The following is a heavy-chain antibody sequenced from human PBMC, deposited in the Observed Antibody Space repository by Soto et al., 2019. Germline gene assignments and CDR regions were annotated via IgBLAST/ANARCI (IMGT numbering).Heavy chain of an antibody. CDR2: ISGSGGST. CDR3: AKGPINVLRYFDWLSPFDY. V-gene: IGHV3-23*01. D-gene: IGHD3-9*01. J-gene: IGHJ4*02. Sequence: GGSLRLSCAASGFTFSSYAMSWVRQAPGKGLELVSAISGSGGSTYYADSVKGRFTISRDNSKNTLYLQMNSLRAEDTAVYYCAKGPINVLRYFDWLSPFDYWGQGTLVTVSS. CDR1: GFTFSSYA.